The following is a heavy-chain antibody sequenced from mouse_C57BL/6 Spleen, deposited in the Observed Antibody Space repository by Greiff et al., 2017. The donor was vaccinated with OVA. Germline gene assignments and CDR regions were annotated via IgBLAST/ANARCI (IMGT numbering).Heavy chain of an antibody. V-gene: IGHV2-5*01. CDR2: IWRGGST. CDR1: GFSLTSYG. D-gene: IGHD1-1*01. J-gene: IGHJ3*01. Sequence: VQLQESGPGLVQPSQSLSITCTVSGFSLTSYGVHWVRQSPGKGLEWLGVIWRGGSTDYNAAFMSRLSITKDNSKSQVFFKMNSLQADDTAIYYCANHYYGSSYGFAYWGQGTLVTVSA. CDR3: ANHYYGSSYGFAY.